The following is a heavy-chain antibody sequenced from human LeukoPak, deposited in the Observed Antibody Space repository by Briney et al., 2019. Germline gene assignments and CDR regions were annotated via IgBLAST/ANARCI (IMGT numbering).Heavy chain of an antibody. CDR3: ARQNCGGDCYFDY. D-gene: IGHD2-21*01. J-gene: IGHJ4*02. Sequence: VKVSCKASGYTFTGYYMHWVPQAPGQGLESMGWINPNSGGTNYAQKFQGRVTMTRDTSISTAYMELSRLRSDDTAVYYCARQNCGGDCYFDYWGQGTLVTVSS. CDR2: INPNSGGT. CDR1: GYTFTGYY. V-gene: IGHV1-2*02.